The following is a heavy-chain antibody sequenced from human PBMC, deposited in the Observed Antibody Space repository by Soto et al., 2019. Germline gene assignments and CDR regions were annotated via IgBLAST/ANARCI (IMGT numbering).Heavy chain of an antibody. V-gene: IGHV3-23*01. CDR3: AKVGPFFYDTTGRGSAVDI. J-gene: IGHJ3*02. Sequence: EVQLLASGGDLVHPGGALRLYCVASGFSFSDQAMTWVRQAPGKGLEWISGISASGDSIYYSDSVKGRFTISRDDSEIRLHLQMKNRRAEDTAVYFCAKVGPFFYDTTGRGSAVDIWGQGTMVTVSS. CDR2: ISASGDSI. D-gene: IGHD3-22*01. CDR1: GFSFSDQA.